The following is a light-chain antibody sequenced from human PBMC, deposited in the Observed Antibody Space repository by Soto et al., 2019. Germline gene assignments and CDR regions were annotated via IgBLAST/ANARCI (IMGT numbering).Light chain of an antibody. CDR2: AVS. Sequence: DIVLTQSPGTLSLSPGERATLSCRASQSVDSRYLAWYQQKPGQAPRLLIYAVSSRATGIPDRFSGSGSGTHFTLTISRLEPEDFADYYCQQYGSSPRYSFGQGTKLEIK. J-gene: IGKJ2*03. V-gene: IGKV3-20*01. CDR1: QSVDSRY. CDR3: QQYGSSPRYS.